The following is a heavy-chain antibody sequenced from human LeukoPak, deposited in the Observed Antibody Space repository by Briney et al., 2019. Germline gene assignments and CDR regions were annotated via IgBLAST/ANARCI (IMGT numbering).Heavy chain of an antibody. J-gene: IGHJ6*03. Sequence: PGGSLRLSCAASGFTFSDYYMSWIRQAPGKGLEWVSYISSSGSTIYYADSVKGRFTISRGNAKNSLYLQMNSLRAEDTAVYYCARVNNQYQLLSHYYYMDVWGKGTTVTISS. CDR3: ARVNNQYQLLSHYYYMDV. D-gene: IGHD2-2*01. CDR1: GFTFSDYY. CDR2: ISSSGSTI. V-gene: IGHV3-11*04.